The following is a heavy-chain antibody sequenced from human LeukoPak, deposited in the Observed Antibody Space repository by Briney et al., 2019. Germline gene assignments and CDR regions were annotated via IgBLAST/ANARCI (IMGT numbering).Heavy chain of an antibody. D-gene: IGHD6-19*01. CDR3: ASQQWLLSDFDY. V-gene: IGHV3-7*01. CDR1: GFTVSSYW. Sequence: GGSLRLSCAASGFTVSSYWMSWVRQAPGKGLELVANIKQDGSDKYYVDSVKGRFTISRDNAKNSLYLQMNSLRAEDTAVYYCASQQWLLSDFDYWGQGTLVTVSS. J-gene: IGHJ4*02. CDR2: IKQDGSDK.